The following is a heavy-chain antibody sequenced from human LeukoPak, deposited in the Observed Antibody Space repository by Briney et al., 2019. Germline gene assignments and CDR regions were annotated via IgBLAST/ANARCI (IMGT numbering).Heavy chain of an antibody. CDR1: GFTFSNYA. CDR3: ARDGKEYGDYYMDV. CDR2: FSGSGGRT. V-gene: IGHV3-23*01. J-gene: IGHJ6*03. D-gene: IGHD4-17*01. Sequence: GGSLRLSCAASGFTFSNYAMSWVRQAPGKGLECISGFSGSGGRTFYADSVKGRFTISRDNSKNTLYVQMNNLRAEDTAVYYCARDGKEYGDYYMDVWGKGTTVTVSS.